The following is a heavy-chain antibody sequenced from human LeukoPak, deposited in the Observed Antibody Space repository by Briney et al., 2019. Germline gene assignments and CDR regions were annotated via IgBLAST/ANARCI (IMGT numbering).Heavy chain of an antibody. CDR1: GFTFSGHW. Sequence: GGSLRLSCAASGFTFSGHWMHWVRQAPGKGLVWVSRSNNDGSSTSYADSVRGRFTISRDNAKNTVYLEMNSLTADDTAVYYCAREPYSYGYPYYFDYWGQGTLVTVSS. J-gene: IGHJ4*02. D-gene: IGHD5-18*01. CDR2: SNNDGSST. V-gene: IGHV3-74*01. CDR3: AREPYSYGYPYYFDY.